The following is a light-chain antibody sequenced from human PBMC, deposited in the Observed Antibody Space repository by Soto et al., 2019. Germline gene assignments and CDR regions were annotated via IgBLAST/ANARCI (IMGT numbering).Light chain of an antibody. V-gene: IGKV1-5*03. CDR3: QQHKRDAT. Sequence: IQMTQSPSTLSASVGDRVTITCRASQSISIWLAWYQQKPGKAPKLLIYKASSGESEVPTRFSGSGSGTEFTPANDSLQPDDPATYLCQQHKRDATFGKGTKVEI. J-gene: IGKJ1*01. CDR1: QSISIW. CDR2: KAS.